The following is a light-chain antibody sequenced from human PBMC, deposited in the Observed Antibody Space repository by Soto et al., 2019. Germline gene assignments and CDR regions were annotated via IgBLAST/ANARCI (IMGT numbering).Light chain of an antibody. CDR2: WAS. CDR3: QQYYSPPWT. Sequence: DIVMTQSPDSLAVSLGERATINCKSSQSVLYSSNNKNYFAWYQQKPGQPPKLLIYWASTRESGVPDRFSGSGCGTDFPLTISSLQAEDVAVYYCQQYYSPPWTFGQGNKLELK. V-gene: IGKV4-1*01. J-gene: IGKJ1*01. CDR1: QSVLYSSNNKNY.